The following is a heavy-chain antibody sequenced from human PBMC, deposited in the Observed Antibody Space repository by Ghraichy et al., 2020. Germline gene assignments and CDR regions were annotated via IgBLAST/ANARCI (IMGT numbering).Heavy chain of an antibody. V-gene: IGHV4-59*01. CDR2: TYYTGST. D-gene: IGHD3-16*01. Sequence: SETLSLTCTVSGDSLSSDYWSWIRQPPGKGLECIGYTYYTGSTHYNPSLKSRITISVDRSKNQISLRLRSVPAADTGVYYCARGVSVKYYGMDVWGQGTTVAVSS. CDR3: ARGVSVKYYGMDV. CDR1: GDSLSSDY. J-gene: IGHJ6*02.